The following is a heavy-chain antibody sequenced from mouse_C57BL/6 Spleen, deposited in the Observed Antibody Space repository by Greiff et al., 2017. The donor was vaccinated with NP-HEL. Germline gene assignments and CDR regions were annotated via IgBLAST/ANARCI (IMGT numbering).Heavy chain of an antibody. CDR2: IDPENGDT. J-gene: IGHJ1*03. V-gene: IGHV14-4*01. CDR1: GFNIKDDY. Sequence: EVKLVESGAELVRPGASVKLSCTASGFNIKDDYMHWVKQRPEQGLEWIGWIDPENGDTEYASKFQGKATITADTSSNTAYLQLSSLTSEDTAVYYCTTPHYDYDGYWYFDVWGTGTTVTVSS. D-gene: IGHD2-4*01. CDR3: TTPHYDYDGYWYFDV.